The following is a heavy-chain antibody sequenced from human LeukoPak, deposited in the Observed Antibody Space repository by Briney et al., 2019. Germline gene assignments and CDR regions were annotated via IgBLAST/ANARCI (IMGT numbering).Heavy chain of an antibody. V-gene: IGHV3-30*02. J-gene: IGHJ4*02. CDR2: IRYDGSNK. D-gene: IGHD6-19*01. CDR3: AKGPIPGYSSGWYYY. CDR1: GFTFSSYA. Sequence: PGGSLRLSCAASGFTFSSYAMSWVRQAPGKGLEWVAFIRYDGSNKYYADSVKGRFTISRDNSKNTLYLQMNSLRAEDTAVYYCAKGPIPGYSSGWYYYWGQGTLVTVSS.